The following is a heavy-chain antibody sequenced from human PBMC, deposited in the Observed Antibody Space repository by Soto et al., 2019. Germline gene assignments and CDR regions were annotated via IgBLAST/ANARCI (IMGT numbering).Heavy chain of an antibody. J-gene: IGHJ3*02. CDR1: GGSISSYY. Sequence: SETLSLTCTVSGGSISSYYWSWIRQPPGKGLEWIGYIYYNGSTNYNPSLKSRVTISVDTSKNQFSLKLSSVTAADTAVYYCARMIYYDSSGLDAFDIWGQGTMVTVSS. CDR2: IYYNGST. D-gene: IGHD3-22*01. CDR3: ARMIYYDSSGLDAFDI. V-gene: IGHV4-59*01.